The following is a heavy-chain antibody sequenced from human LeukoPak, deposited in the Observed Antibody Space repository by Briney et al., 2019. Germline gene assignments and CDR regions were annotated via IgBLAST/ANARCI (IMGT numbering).Heavy chain of an antibody. J-gene: IGHJ6*03. V-gene: IGHV3-7*01. CDR3: ARRGIAAAVYYYYYYMDV. Sequence: GRSLRLSCTASGFTFGDYAMSWFRQAPGKGLEWVANINQDGSATNYVDSVKGRFTISRDNAKNSLYLQMNSLRAEDTAVYYCARRGIAAAVYYYYYYMDVWGKGTTVTVSS. D-gene: IGHD6-13*01. CDR2: INQDGSAT. CDR1: GFTFGDYA.